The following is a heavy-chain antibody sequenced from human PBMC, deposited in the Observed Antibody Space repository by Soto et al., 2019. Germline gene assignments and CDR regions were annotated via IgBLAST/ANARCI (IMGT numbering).Heavy chain of an antibody. V-gene: IGHV1-46*01. CDR1: GYTFTGYY. Sequence: ASVKVSCKASGYTFTGYYMHWVRQAPGQGLEWMGWINPSGGSTSYAQKFQGRVTMTRDTSTSTVYMELSSLRSEDTAVYYCAPDLGSGYWTFDYWGQGTLVTVSS. CDR2: INPSGGST. D-gene: IGHD3-10*01. J-gene: IGHJ4*02. CDR3: APDLGSGYWTFDY.